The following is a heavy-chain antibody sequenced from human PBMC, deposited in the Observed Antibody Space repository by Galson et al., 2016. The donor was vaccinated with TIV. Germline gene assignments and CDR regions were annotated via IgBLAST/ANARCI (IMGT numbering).Heavy chain of an antibody. D-gene: IGHD6-6*01. Sequence: SLRLSCAASRIDFSSYGMHWVRQAPGKGLEWVALIWYDGSNEDYSDSVKGRFTISRDNSINMLYLQMNSLRVEDTAVYYCASEFSIPPRHYGMDVWGQGTTVTVS. V-gene: IGHV3-33*01. J-gene: IGHJ6*02. CDR1: RIDFSSYG. CDR3: ASEFSIPPRHYGMDV. CDR2: IWYDGSNE.